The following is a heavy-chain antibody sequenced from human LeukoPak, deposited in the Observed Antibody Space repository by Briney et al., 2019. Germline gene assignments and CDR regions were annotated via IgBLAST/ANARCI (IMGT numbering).Heavy chain of an antibody. Sequence: ASVKVSCKASGGTFSSYAISWVRQAPGQGLEWMGGIIPIFGTANYAQKFQGRVTITADESTSTAYMELSSLRSEDTAVYYCASAPVGVVPAAIYYYYYYYMGVWGKGTTVTVSS. CDR2: IIPIFGTA. J-gene: IGHJ6*03. CDR3: ASAPVGVVPAAIYYYYYYYMGV. CDR1: GGTFSSYA. D-gene: IGHD2-2*01. V-gene: IGHV1-69*13.